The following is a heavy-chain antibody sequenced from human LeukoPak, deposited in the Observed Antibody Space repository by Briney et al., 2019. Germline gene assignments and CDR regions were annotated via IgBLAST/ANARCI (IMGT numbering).Heavy chain of an antibody. CDR1: GFTFSNYW. CDR2: IKQDGSEK. CDR3: AGLHFYDDSGSYRGGFDY. V-gene: IGHV3-7*01. D-gene: IGHD3-22*01. Sequence: PGGSLRLSCVASGFTFSNYWMSWVRQAPGKGLEWVANIKQDGSEKYCVDSVKGRFTISRDNAKNSLYLQMNSLRAEDTAVYYCAGLHFYDDSGSYRGGFDYWGQGSLVIVSS. J-gene: IGHJ4*02.